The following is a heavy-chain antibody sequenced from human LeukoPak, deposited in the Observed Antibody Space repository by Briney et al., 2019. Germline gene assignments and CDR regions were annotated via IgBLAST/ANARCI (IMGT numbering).Heavy chain of an antibody. Sequence: PGGSLRLSCAASGFTFSSYAMHWVRQAPGKGLEWVAVISYDGSNKYYADSVKGRFTISRDNSKNTLYLQMNSLRAEDTAVYYCARDMYYDILTGPRGLDYWGQGTLVTVSS. CDR3: ARDMYYDILTGPRGLDY. D-gene: IGHD3-9*01. V-gene: IGHV3-30-3*01. CDR1: GFTFSSYA. CDR2: ISYDGSNK. J-gene: IGHJ4*02.